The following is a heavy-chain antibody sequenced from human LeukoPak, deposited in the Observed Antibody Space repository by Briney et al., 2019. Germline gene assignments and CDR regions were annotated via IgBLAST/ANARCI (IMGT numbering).Heavy chain of an antibody. CDR3: ARAKPADFDL. CDR1: GFTFNTYW. Sequence: GASLRLSCEASGFTFNTYWIHWVRQAPGKGLVWVSRVNEDGSETNYADSVKGRLTTSRDNAKNTAYLEMDSLRVEDTAVYYCARAKPADFDLWGRGTLLTVSS. V-gene: IGHV3-74*01. CDR2: VNEDGSET. J-gene: IGHJ2*01.